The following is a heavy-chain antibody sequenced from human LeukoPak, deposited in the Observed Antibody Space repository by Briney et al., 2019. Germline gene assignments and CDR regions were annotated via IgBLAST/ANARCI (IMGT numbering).Heavy chain of an antibody. CDR1: GFTFSSYS. V-gene: IGHV3-21*01. Sequence: GGSLRLSCAASGFTFSSYSMNWVRQAPGKGLDWVSSISSRGTYISYADSVKGRFTISRDNTKNSMYLQMNSLRAEDTTVYYGARDNDYSNYYWRQGTLVTVSS. CDR2: ISSRGTYI. CDR3: ARDNDYSNYY. D-gene: IGHD4-11*01. J-gene: IGHJ4*02.